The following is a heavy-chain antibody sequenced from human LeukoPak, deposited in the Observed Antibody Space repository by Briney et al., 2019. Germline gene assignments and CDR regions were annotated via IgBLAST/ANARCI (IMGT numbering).Heavy chain of an antibody. CDR2: IYYSGST. D-gene: IGHD3-22*01. Sequence: PSETLSLTCTVSGDSISSYYWSWIRQPPGKGLEWIGYIYYSGSTNYNPSLKSRVTISVDTSKNQFSLKLSSVTAADTAVYYCARDLYYDSSGFDYWGQGTLVTVSS. CDR1: GDSISSYY. V-gene: IGHV4-59*01. J-gene: IGHJ4*02. CDR3: ARDLYYDSSGFDY.